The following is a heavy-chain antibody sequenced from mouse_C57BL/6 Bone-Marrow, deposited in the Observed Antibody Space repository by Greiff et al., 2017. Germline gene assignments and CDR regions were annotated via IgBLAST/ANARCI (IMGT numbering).Heavy chain of an antibody. CDR1: GYTFTSYG. V-gene: IGHV1-81*01. CDR2: IYPRSGNT. J-gene: IGHJ2*01. CDR3: ARSGGYDSFDY. Sequence: QVQLKESGAELARPGASVKLSCKASGYTFTSYGISWVKQRTGQGLEWIGEIYPRSGNTYYNEKFKGKATLTADKSSSTAYMELRSLTSEDSAVYFCARSGGYDSFDYWGQGTTLTVSS. D-gene: IGHD2-2*01.